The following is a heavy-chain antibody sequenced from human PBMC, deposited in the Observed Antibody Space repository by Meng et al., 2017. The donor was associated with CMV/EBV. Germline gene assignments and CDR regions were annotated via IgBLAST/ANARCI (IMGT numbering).Heavy chain of an antibody. V-gene: IGHV1-69*01. CDR1: GGTFSSFA. CDR3: ARQLRLGELSPFDY. CDR2: IIPIFGTA. D-gene: IGHD3-16*02. J-gene: IGHJ4*02. Sequence: SGAAVKNPGCSVKVSCHASGGTFSSFAITWVRQAPGQGLEWMGGIIPIFGTANYAQKFQGRVTITADESTSTAYMELSSLRSEDTAVYYCARQLRLGELSPFDYWGQGTLVTVSS.